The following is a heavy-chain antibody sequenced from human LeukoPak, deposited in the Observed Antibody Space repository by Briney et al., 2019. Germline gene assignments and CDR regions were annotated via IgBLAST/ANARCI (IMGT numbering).Heavy chain of an antibody. CDR3: ARGGLSIMGY. Sequence: PAGSLRLSCGASGITFSSYSMNWVRQAPGKGLEWVSYISSSGSTKYYADSVKGRFTISRDNARNSLYLQMNSLRAEDTAVYFCARGGLSIMGYWGQGTLVTVSS. J-gene: IGHJ4*02. CDR1: GITFSSYS. V-gene: IGHV3-48*01. D-gene: IGHD2/OR15-2a*01. CDR2: ISSSGSTK.